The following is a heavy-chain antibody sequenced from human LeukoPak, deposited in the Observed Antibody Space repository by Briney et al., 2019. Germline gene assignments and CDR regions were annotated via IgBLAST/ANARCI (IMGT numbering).Heavy chain of an antibody. Sequence: PSETLSLTCTVSGGSIRSYYWSWIRQPPGKGLEWIGEINHSGSTNYTPSLKSRVTISVDTSKNQFSLKLSSVTAADTAVYYCARRGVVPAAMGGGNWFDPWGQGTLVTVSS. CDR2: INHSGST. D-gene: IGHD2-2*01. CDR1: GGSIRSYY. V-gene: IGHV4-34*01. J-gene: IGHJ5*02. CDR3: ARRGVVPAAMGGGNWFDP.